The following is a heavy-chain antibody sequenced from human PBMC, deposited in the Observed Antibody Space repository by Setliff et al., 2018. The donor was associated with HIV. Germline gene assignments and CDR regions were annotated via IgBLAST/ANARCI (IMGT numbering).Heavy chain of an antibody. CDR2: IKSKTDGGTT. CDR3: AKVESYYDSSGPDY. V-gene: IGHV3-15*01. Sequence: GGSLRLSCAASGFTFSNAWMSWVRQAPGKGLEWVGRIKSKTDGGTTDYAAPVKGRFTISRDDSKNTLYLQMNSLRAEDTAVYYCAKVESYYDSSGPDYWGQGTLVTVSS. CDR1: GFTFSNAW. J-gene: IGHJ4*02. D-gene: IGHD3-22*01.